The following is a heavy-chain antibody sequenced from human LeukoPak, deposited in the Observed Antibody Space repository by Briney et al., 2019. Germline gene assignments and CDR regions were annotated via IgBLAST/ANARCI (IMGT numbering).Heavy chain of an antibody. CDR1: GGSIRSYY. CDR3: ASGLGWYYYYYMDV. J-gene: IGHJ6*03. CDR2: IYYSGST. V-gene: IGHV4-59*12. D-gene: IGHD6-19*01. Sequence: ASETLSLTCTVSGGSIRSYYWSWIRQPPGKGLEWIGYIYYSGSTNYNPSLKSRVTISVDTSKNQFSLKLSSVTAADTAVYYCASGLGWYYYYYMDVWGKGTTVTISS.